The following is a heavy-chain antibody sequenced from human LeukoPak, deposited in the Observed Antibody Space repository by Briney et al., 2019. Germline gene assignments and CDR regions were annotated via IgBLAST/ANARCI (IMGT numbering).Heavy chain of an antibody. CDR2: ISYGGHT. CDR3: ARQIALAGEWAFDI. V-gene: IGHV4-39*01. CDR1: GASFSSSGYY. D-gene: IGHD6-19*01. J-gene: IGHJ3*02. Sequence: SETLSLTCAVSGASFSSSGYYWVWIRQLPGKGLEWIGSISYGGHTYYSPSLRSRVTISVDRSNNRFSLNLSSVTAADTAIYYCARQIALAGEWAFDIWGQGTLVTVSS.